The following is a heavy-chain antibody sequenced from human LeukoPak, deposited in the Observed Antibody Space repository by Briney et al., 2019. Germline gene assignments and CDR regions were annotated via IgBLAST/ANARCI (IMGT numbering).Heavy chain of an antibody. Sequence: GGSLRLSCAASGFTFSDYYMTWIRRAPGKGLEWVSYISSSSSYTNHADSVKGRFTISRDNAKNSLYLQMNSLRAEDSAVYYCARVRGRQQLVYFDYWGQGTLVTVSS. CDR3: ARVRGRQQLVYFDY. V-gene: IGHV3-11*06. D-gene: IGHD6-13*01. CDR1: GFTFSDYY. J-gene: IGHJ4*02. CDR2: ISSSSSYT.